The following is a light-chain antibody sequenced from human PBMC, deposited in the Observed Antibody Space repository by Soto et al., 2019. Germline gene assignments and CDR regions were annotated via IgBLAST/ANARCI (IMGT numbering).Light chain of an antibody. CDR1: QDISTY. CDR2: PAS. J-gene: IGKJ2*01. CDR3: QQLRTYPYT. V-gene: IGKV1-9*01. Sequence: DIHLTQYPSFLSASVGDRVTVTCRASQDISTYLAWFQQKPGKAPQLLVYPASTLQGGVPSRFSGRGSGKEFSLPIRSLQPEDFATYYCQQLRTYPYTFGQGTKLDIK.